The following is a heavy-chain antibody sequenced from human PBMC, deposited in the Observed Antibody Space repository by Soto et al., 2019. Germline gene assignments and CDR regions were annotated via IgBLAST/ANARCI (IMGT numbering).Heavy chain of an antibody. D-gene: IGHD1-26*01. CDR2: MFYSGNT. V-gene: IGHV4-39*07. J-gene: IGHJ6*02. CDR3: ARGGYSGIYYYYGLAV. Sequence: SETLSLTCTVSGDSISSSTYYWGWIRQPPGKGLEWIGSMFYSGNTYYNPSLKSRVTLSIDTSKNQFSLKLSSVTAADTALYYCARGGYSGIYYYYGLAVRGQGTTVTVSS. CDR1: GDSISSSTYY.